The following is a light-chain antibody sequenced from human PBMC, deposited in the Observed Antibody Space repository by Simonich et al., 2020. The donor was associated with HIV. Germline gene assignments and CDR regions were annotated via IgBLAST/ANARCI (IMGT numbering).Light chain of an antibody. J-gene: IGKJ1*01. CDR1: QSVLYSSNNKNY. V-gene: IGKV4-1*01. CDR2: WAS. Sequence: DIVMTQSPDSLAVSLGERATINCKSSQSVLYSSNNKNYLAWYQQKPGQPPKMLIDWASTRESGVPDRISGSGSGTDFTLTISSLQAEDVAVYYCQQYYSTPQTFGQGTKVEIK. CDR3: QQYYSTPQT.